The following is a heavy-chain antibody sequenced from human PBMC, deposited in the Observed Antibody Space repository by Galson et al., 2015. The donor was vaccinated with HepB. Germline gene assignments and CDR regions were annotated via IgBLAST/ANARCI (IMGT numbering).Heavy chain of an antibody. CDR1: GFTFSSYS. CDR2: IRSSSSYI. CDR3: ASGYCSSTSCYLYYFDY. Sequence: SLRLSCAASGFTFSSYSMNWVRQAPGKGLEWVSSIRSSSSYIYYADSVKGRFTISRDNAKNSLYLQMNSLRAEDTAVYYCASGYCSSTSCYLYYFDYWGQGTLVTVSS. J-gene: IGHJ4*02. D-gene: IGHD2-2*01. V-gene: IGHV3-21*01.